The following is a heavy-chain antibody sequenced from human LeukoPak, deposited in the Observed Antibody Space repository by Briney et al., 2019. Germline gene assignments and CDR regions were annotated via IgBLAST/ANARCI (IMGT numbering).Heavy chain of an antibody. Sequence: GGSLRLSCAAFGFTFDDYAMHWVRQAPGKGLEWVSLFSGDGGSTYYADSVKGRFTISRDNNKNSLYLQMNSLRTEDTALYYCATYTAMDPYYYYYMDVWGKGTTVTVSS. V-gene: IGHV3-43*02. D-gene: IGHD5-18*01. CDR1: GFTFDDYA. J-gene: IGHJ6*03. CDR2: FSGDGGST. CDR3: ATYTAMDPYYYYYMDV.